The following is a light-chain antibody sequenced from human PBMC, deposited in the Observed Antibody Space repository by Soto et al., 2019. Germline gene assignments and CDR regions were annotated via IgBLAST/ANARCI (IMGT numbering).Light chain of an antibody. J-gene: IGLJ1*01. V-gene: IGLV1-44*01. CDR2: SNN. CDR1: SSNIGSNT. CDR3: AAWDDSLNGRV. Sequence: QSVLTQPASASGTPGQRITISCSGSSSNIGSNTVNWYQQLPGTAPKLLIYSNNKRPSGVAARFSGSKSGTSASLATSGLQSEDEADDYCAAWDDSLNGRVFGTGTKVTVL.